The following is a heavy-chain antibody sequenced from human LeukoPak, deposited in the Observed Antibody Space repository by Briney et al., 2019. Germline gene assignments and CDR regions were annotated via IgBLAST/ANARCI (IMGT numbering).Heavy chain of an antibody. J-gene: IGHJ4*02. D-gene: IGHD2-21*01. CDR1: GHSVSSNSAV. CDR2: TYYRSKWYN. Sequence: SQTLSLTCAISGHSVSSNSAVWKWLRQSRSRGLEWLGRTYYRSKWYNDYAVSVKSRITINPDTSKNHFSLQLNSVTHEGTAVYYCARESGGGGDCFDYWGQGTLVTVSS. V-gene: IGHV6-1*01. CDR3: ARESGGGGDCFDY.